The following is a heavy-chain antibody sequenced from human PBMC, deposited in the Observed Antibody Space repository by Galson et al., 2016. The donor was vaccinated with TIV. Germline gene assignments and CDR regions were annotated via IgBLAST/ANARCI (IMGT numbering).Heavy chain of an antibody. Sequence: SLRLSCAASGFSFDDYAMHWVRQDPGKGLEWVSGISWNSGTIGYADSVKGRFTISRDNAENSLYLQMNSLRAEDTAVYYCARDGYDGRNSDDFDRWGQGTLVTVSS. D-gene: IGHD1-26*01. V-gene: IGHV3-9*01. CDR3: ARDGYDGRNSDDFDR. CDR1: GFSFDDYA. J-gene: IGHJ4*02. CDR2: ISWNSGTI.